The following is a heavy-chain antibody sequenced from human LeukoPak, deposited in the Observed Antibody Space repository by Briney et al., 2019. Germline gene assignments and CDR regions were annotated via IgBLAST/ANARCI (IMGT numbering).Heavy chain of an antibody. CDR1: GFTFSSYG. CDR2: ISYDGSNK. D-gene: IGHD5-18*01. V-gene: IGHV3-30*18. J-gene: IGHJ4*02. CDR3: AKDPAMGY. Sequence: GGSLRLSCAASGFTFSSYGMHWVRQAPGKGLEWVAVISYDGSNKYYADSVKGRFTISRDNSKNTLYLQMDSLRAEDTAVYYCAKDPAMGYWGQGTLVTVSS.